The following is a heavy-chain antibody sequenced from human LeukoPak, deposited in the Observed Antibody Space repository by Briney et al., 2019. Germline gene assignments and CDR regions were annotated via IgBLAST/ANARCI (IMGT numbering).Heavy chain of an antibody. CDR2: ISSSTTYI. J-gene: IGHJ4*02. CDR1: GXXFNMYT. CDR3: ARVDNYGGNPPDY. Sequence: GGSLRXSCXAXGXXFNMYTMYWVRQAPGKGLEWGSSISSSTTYIYHSDSVKGRFTISRDNVKNSLSLQMNSLRAEDTAVYYCARVDNYGGNPPDYWGQGTLVTVSS. D-gene: IGHD4-23*01. V-gene: IGHV3-21*01.